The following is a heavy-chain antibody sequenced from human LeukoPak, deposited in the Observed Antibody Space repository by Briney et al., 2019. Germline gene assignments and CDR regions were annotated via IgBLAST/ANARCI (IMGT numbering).Heavy chain of an antibody. Sequence: SETLSLTCTVSGGSISSYYWGWIRQPPGKGLEFIGYIHSDGTTNYDSSLQSRVAISLDTSKIQFSLRLYSVTAADTALYFCARLNFRGGEALHFDSWGQGTLVTVSS. D-gene: IGHD3-16*01. V-gene: IGHV4-4*09. J-gene: IGHJ4*02. CDR2: IHSDGTT. CDR1: GGSISSYY. CDR3: ARLNFRGGEALHFDS.